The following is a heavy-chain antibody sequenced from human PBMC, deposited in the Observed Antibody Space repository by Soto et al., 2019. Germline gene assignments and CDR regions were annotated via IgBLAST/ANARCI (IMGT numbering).Heavy chain of an antibody. D-gene: IGHD1-26*01. CDR3: AKAQAWEQLFDF. J-gene: IGHJ4*02. CDR2: IYYSGST. CDR1: GGSISSGGYY. V-gene: IGHV4-31*03. Sequence: QVQLQESSPGLVKPSQTLSLTCTVSGGSISSGGYYWSWIRQHPGKGLEWIGNIYYSGSTFYNPSLKSRVTISMDTSENHFSLKLSSVTDADTAVYYCAKAQAWEQLFDFWGQGTLVTVSS.